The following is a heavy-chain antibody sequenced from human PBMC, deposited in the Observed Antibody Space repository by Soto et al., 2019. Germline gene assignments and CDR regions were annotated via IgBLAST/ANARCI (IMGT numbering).Heavy chain of an antibody. CDR1: GITFSTYR. Sequence: EVQLVESGGGLVQPGGSLRLSCVVSGITFSTYRMHWVRQAPGKGLVWVSHIKRDGTVTHYTDSVRGRFIISRDNAKNTLFLQMNSLRAEDTAVYYCARENYDFWSGYYLDYWGQGTLVTVSS. CDR3: ARENYDFWSGYYLDY. D-gene: IGHD3-3*01. CDR2: IKRDGTVT. J-gene: IGHJ4*02. V-gene: IGHV3-74*01.